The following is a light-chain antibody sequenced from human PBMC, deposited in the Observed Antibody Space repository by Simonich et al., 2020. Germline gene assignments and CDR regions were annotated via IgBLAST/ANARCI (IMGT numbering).Light chain of an antibody. J-gene: IGKJ1*01. Sequence: DIVMTQSPDSLAVSLGERATINCKSSQSVLYSSNNKNYLAWYQQKPGQPPKLLIYWASTRDSGVPDRFSGSGSGTDFTLPISSLQAEDVAVYYCQQYYSTPSWTFGQGTKVEIK. CDR1: QSVLYSSNNKNY. V-gene: IGKV4-1*01. CDR2: WAS. CDR3: QQYYSTPSWT.